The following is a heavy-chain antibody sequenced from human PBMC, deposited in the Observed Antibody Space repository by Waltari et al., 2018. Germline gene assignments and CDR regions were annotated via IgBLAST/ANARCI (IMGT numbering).Heavy chain of an antibody. V-gene: IGHV4-38-2*01. CDR3: ARLHLRHES. Sequence: QVQLQESGPGLVKPSETLSLTCAVSGYSISSGYYWGWIRQPPGKGLEWIGSIYHSGSTYYTPSLKSRVTISVDTSKNQFSLKLSSVTAADTAVYYCARLHLRHESWGQGTLVTVSS. CDR1: GYSISSGYY. J-gene: IGHJ4*02. D-gene: IGHD3-3*02. CDR2: IYHSGST.